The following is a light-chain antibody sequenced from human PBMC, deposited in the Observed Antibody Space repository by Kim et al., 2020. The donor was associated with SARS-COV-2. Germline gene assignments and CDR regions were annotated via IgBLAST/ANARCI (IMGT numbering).Light chain of an antibody. CDR1: LSNIGTNA. CDR2: CDD. CDR3: ATWDDSLNGVV. V-gene: IGLV1-36*01. Sequence: HRFTVSWSGNLSNIGTNAFSWYQQLPGQAPKILIYCDDVLPPGVSDRFSGSKSGTSASLAISGRQSEDETEYYCATWDDSLNGVVFGGGSQLTVL. J-gene: IGLJ2*01.